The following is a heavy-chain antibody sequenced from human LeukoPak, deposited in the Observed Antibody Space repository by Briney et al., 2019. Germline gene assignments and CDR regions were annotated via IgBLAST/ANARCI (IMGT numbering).Heavy chain of an antibody. CDR2: ISSSSSYI. CDR1: GFTFSSYS. V-gene: IGHV3-21*01. CDR3: ARDVGVVVAASDAFDI. Sequence: GGSLRLSCAASGFTFSSYSMNWVRQARGKGLEWVSSISSSSSYIYYADSVKGRFTISRDNAKNSLYLQMNSLRAEDTAAYYCARDVGVVVAASDAFDIWGQGTMVTVSS. J-gene: IGHJ3*02. D-gene: IGHD2-15*01.